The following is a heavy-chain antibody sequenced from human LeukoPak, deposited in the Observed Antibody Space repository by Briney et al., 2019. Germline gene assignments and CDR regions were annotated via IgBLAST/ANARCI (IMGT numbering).Heavy chain of an antibody. CDR1: GFTFSSYA. J-gene: IGHJ6*02. D-gene: IGHD3-16*02. V-gene: IGHV3-23*01. CDR2: ISGSGGST. CDR3: AKDRMITFGGVIVGNYYYGMDV. Sequence: GGSLRLSCAASGFTFSSYAMSWVRQAPGKGLEWVSAISGSGGSTYYADSVKGRFTISRDNSKNTLYLQMNSLRAEDTAVYYCAKDRMITFGGVIVGNYYYGMDVWGQGTTVTVSS.